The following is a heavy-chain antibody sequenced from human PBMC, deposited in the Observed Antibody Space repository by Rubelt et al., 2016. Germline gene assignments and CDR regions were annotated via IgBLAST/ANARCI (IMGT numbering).Heavy chain of an antibody. J-gene: IGHJ4*02. V-gene: IGHV4-4*07. CDR3: ARGSLSIAAAGFFDY. Sequence: QVQLQESGPGLVKPSETLSLTCTVSGGSISSYYWSWIRQPAGKGLEWIGRIYTSGSTNYNPSLKSLVTMSVDTSKYQFSLKLSSVTAADTAVYYCARGSLSIAAAGFFDYWGQGTLVTVSS. D-gene: IGHD6-13*01. CDR2: IYTSGST. CDR1: GGSISSYY.